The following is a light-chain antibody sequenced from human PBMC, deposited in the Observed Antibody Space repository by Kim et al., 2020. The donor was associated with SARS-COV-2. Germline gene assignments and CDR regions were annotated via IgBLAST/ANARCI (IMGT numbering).Light chain of an antibody. V-gene: IGLV3-1*01. Sequence: SSELTQPPSVSVSPGQTASITCSGDKLGDKYAFWYQQKPGQTPVLVIYYDDKRPSEIPERFSGSTSGNTATLTISGTQTMDEASYFCQAWYSSTAVFGGG. CDR3: QAWYSSTAV. CDR1: KLGDKY. CDR2: YDD. J-gene: IGLJ2*01.